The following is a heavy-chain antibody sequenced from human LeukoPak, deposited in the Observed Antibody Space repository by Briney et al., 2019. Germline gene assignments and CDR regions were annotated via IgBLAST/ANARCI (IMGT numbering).Heavy chain of an antibody. J-gene: IGHJ6*02. CDR1: GFTFSSYW. CDR3: ARGNYYGMDV. CDR2: IKSDGSST. Sequence: GGSLRLSCAASGFTFSSYWMHWVRQAPGKGLVWVSRIKSDGSSTGYADSVKGRFTISRDNAKNTLYLQMNSLRAEDTAVYYCARGNYYGMDVWGQGTTVTVSS. D-gene: IGHD3-10*01. V-gene: IGHV3-74*01.